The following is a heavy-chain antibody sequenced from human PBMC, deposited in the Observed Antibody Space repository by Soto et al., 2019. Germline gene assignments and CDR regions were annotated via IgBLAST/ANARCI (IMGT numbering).Heavy chain of an antibody. V-gene: IGHV3-7*05. Sequence: EVQLVESGGGLVQPGGSLRLSCLASEFTFNTYWMNWVRQAPGRGLEWVANIKDDGSEKNYVDSVKSRFTISRDNAKNSLYLQRNSLRGEDTAVYFCARDWGTPGRGSALGYYYHYGMDVWGQGTTVTVSS. CDR3: ARDWGTPGRGSALGYYYHYGMDV. D-gene: IGHD3-16*01. CDR1: EFTFNTYW. CDR2: IKDDGSEK. J-gene: IGHJ6*02.